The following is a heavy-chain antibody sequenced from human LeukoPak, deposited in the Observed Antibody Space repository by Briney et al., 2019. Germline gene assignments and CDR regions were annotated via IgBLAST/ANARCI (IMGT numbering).Heavy chain of an antibody. D-gene: IGHD2-2*01. CDR1: GDSVSSNSVT. Sequence: SQTLSLTCAISGDSVSSNSVTWNWIRQSPSRGLEWLGRTYYRSTWYNEYAVSVRGRITVNPDTSKNQFSLHLNSVTPEDTAVYYCARRLTQYDCFDPRGQGILVTVSS. CDR2: TYYRSTWYN. J-gene: IGHJ5*02. V-gene: IGHV6-1*01. CDR3: ARRLTQYDCFDP.